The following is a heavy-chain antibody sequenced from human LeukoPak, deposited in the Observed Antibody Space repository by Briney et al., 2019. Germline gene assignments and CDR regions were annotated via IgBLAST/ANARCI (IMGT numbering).Heavy chain of an antibody. Sequence: NPSEALSLTCTVSGASVSSSTYYWGWIRQPPGKGLEWIGTFYYSGSTYYNPSLKSRVTISVDRSKNQFSLKLTSVTAADTAVYHCARHMGTVVTGRGGDAFDTWGQGTMVTVSS. CDR2: FYYSGST. CDR3: ARHMGTVVTGRGGDAFDT. J-gene: IGHJ3*02. D-gene: IGHD2-8*02. CDR1: GASVSSSTYY. V-gene: IGHV4-39*01.